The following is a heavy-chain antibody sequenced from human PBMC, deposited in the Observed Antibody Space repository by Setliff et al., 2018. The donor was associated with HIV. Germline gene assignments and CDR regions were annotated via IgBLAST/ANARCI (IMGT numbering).Heavy chain of an antibody. Sequence: PGGSLRLSCTVSGFTFSDYIMNWVRQAPGKGLEWVSSISSGKTYYADSARGRFTISRDNSQNTGSLQMNSLRVEDTAVYYCARDGSGAPYYGMDVWGQGTTVTVSS. CDR2: ISSGKT. V-gene: IGHV3-21*01. D-gene: IGHD6-19*01. CDR3: ARDGSGAPYYGMDV. J-gene: IGHJ6*02. CDR1: GFTFSDYI.